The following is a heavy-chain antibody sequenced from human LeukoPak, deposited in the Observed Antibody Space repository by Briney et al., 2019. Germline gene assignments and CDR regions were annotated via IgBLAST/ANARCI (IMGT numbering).Heavy chain of an antibody. CDR2: IYYTGNT. D-gene: IGHD6-13*01. CDR1: GGSIRSSGSY. V-gene: IGHV4-39*01. CDR3: ARASSTWYNGWFDP. J-gene: IGHJ5*02. Sequence: PSETLSLTCTVSGGSIRSSGSYWGWIRQPPGKGLEYIGTIYYTGNTYYNPSLKRRVAISVDTSKSQFSLRLNSVTAADTAVNYCARASSTWYNGWFDPWGQGTLVTVSS.